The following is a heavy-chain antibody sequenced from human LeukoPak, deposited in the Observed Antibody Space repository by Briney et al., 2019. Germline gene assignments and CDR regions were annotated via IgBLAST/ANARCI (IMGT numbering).Heavy chain of an antibody. CDR3: APDGSIWSGYDDAFDI. D-gene: IGHD3-3*01. CDR2: ISSSSSTI. J-gene: IGHJ3*02. Sequence: PGGSLRLSCAASGFTFSSYSMNWVRQAPGKGLEWVSYISSSSSTIYDEDSLKGRLNISRDNAKNSLYLQMNSLRAEDTAVYYCAPDGSIWSGYDDAFDIWGQGTMVTXX. CDR1: GFTFSSYS. V-gene: IGHV3-48*01.